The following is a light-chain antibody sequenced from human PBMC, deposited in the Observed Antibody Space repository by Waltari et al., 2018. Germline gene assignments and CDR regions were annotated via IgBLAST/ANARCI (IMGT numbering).Light chain of an antibody. CDR3: QVWDSNSDHVV. Sequence: SYVLTQPPSVSVAPGQTARITRDGHNIESNSVLWFQQKPCQAPVLVVYDDSDRPSGVPERFSGYNSGNTATLTISRVEVGDEADYHCQVWDSNSDHVVFGGGTRLTVL. V-gene: IGLV3-21*02. CDR2: DDS. CDR1: NIESNS. J-gene: IGLJ2*01.